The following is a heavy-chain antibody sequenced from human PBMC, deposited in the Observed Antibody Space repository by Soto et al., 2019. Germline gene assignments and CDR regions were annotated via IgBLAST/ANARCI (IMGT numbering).Heavy chain of an antibody. Sequence: QVQLVESGGGVVQPGRSLRLSCAASRFTFSNFGMHWVRQAPGKGLEWVAVIFFDGSKTYYGDSVRGRFTISRDNSKNTLYLQMNSLRAEDTAVYYCVKDSGAAYSSGFDYWGQGTLVTVSS. CDR2: IFFDGSKT. J-gene: IGHJ4*02. CDR1: RFTFSNFG. CDR3: VKDSGAAYSSGFDY. D-gene: IGHD6-19*01. V-gene: IGHV3-30*18.